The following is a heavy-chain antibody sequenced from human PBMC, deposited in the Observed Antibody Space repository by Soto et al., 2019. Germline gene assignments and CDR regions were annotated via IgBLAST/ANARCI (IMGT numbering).Heavy chain of an antibody. J-gene: IGHJ4*02. Sequence: SETLSLTCAVYGGSFSGYYWSWIRQPPGKGLEWIGEINHSGSTNYNPSLKSRVTISVDTSKNQFSLKLSSVTAADTAVYYCARTGRYYYGSGSKYYFDYWGQGTLVTVSP. CDR1: GGSFSGYY. CDR2: INHSGST. V-gene: IGHV4-34*01. CDR3: ARTGRYYYGSGSKYYFDY. D-gene: IGHD3-10*01.